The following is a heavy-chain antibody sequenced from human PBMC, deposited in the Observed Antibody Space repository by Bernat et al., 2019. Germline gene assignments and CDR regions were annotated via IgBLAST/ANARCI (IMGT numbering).Heavy chain of an antibody. CDR2: IWYYGSNK. V-gene: IGHV3-33*01. CDR1: GFTFSSYG. D-gene: IGHD6-13*01. Sequence: QVQLVKSGGGVVQPWRSLRLSCAASGFTFSSYGMHWVRQAPGKGLVWVAVIWYYGSNKYYADSLKGRFTISRYNSKNTQYLQMNSLRAEDTAVYYYPRDQAAAAYVMDVWGQGTTVTISS. CDR3: PRDQAAAAYVMDV. J-gene: IGHJ6*02.